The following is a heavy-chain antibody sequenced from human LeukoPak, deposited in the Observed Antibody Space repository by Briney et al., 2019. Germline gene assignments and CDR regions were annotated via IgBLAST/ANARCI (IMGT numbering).Heavy chain of an antibody. D-gene: IGHD2-15*01. J-gene: IGHJ6*02. Sequence: GGSLRLSCAASGFTFSSYAMSWVRQAPGKGLEWVSAISGSGGSTYYADSVKGRFTISRDNSKNTLYLQMNSLRAEDTAVYYCARDQESRWTRGYYYGMDVWGQGTTVTVSS. CDR1: GFTFSSYA. CDR2: ISGSGGST. V-gene: IGHV3-23*01. CDR3: ARDQESRWTRGYYYGMDV.